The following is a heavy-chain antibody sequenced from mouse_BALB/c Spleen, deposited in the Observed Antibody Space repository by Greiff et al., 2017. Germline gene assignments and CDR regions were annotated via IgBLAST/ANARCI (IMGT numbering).Heavy chain of an antibody. CDR1: GFTFSSYA. D-gene: IGHD1-2*01. CDR3: AREEDYGYGFAY. Sequence: DVKLVESGGGLVKPGGSLKLSCAASGFTFSSYAMSWVRQTPEKRLEWVASISSGGSTYYPDSVKGRFTISRDNARNILYLQMSSLRSEDTAMYYCAREEDYGYGFAYWGQGTLVTVSA. CDR2: ISSGGST. J-gene: IGHJ3*01. V-gene: IGHV5-6-5*01.